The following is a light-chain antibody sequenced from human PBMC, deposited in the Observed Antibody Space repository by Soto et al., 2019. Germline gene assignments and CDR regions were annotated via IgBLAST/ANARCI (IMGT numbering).Light chain of an antibody. V-gene: IGKV3-20*01. CDR3: QQYGSSLN. J-gene: IGKJ4*01. Sequence: EIGVTQSPGTLSLSPGERATLSCRASQSVSSSYLAWYQQKPGQAPRLLIYGASSRATGIPDRFSGSGSGTDFTLTISRLEPEDFAVYYCQQYGSSLNIGGGTKVEIK. CDR2: GAS. CDR1: QSVSSSY.